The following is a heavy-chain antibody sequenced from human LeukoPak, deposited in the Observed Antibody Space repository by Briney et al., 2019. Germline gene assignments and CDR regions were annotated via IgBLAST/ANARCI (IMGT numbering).Heavy chain of an antibody. V-gene: IGHV3-74*01. D-gene: IGHD3-22*01. Sequence: GGPLRLSCAASGFTFSNYWMHWVRQAPGKGLVWVSRINSDGINTSYADSVKGRFTISRDNAKNTLNLQMNSLRAEDTAVYYCARDLGQYYDTSDNWFDPWGQGTLVTISS. CDR1: GFTFSNYW. CDR3: ARDLGQYYDTSDNWFDP. CDR2: INSDGINT. J-gene: IGHJ5*02.